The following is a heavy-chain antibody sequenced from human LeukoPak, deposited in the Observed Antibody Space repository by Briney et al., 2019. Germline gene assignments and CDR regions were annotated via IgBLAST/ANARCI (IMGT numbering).Heavy chain of an antibody. Sequence: SVKVSCKASGGTFSSYAISWVRQAPGQGLEWMGGFIPIFGIANHAQKFQGRVTITADKSTSTAYMELSSLRSEDTAVYYCARLVPTTVVTPGYYYGVDVWGQGTTVTVSS. V-gene: IGHV1-69*10. CDR2: FIPIFGIA. J-gene: IGHJ6*02. CDR1: GGTFSSYA. D-gene: IGHD4-23*01. CDR3: ARLVPTTVVTPGYYYGVDV.